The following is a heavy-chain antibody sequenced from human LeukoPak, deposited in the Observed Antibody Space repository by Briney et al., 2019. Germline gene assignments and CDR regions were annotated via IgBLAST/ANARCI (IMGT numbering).Heavy chain of an antibody. V-gene: IGHV1-2*02. D-gene: IGHD3-22*01. CDR2: INPNSGGT. J-gene: IGHJ6*02. Sequence: ASVKVPCKASGYTFTGYYMHWVRQAPGQGLEWMGWINPNSGGTNYAQKFQGRVTMTRDTSISTAYMELSRLRSDDTAVYYCARDLYYDSSGYSDYGMDVWGQGTTVTVSS. CDR3: ARDLYYDSSGYSDYGMDV. CDR1: GYTFTGYY.